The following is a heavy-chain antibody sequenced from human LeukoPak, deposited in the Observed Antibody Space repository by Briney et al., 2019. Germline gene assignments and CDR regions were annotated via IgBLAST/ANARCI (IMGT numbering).Heavy chain of an antibody. CDR2: ISYDGSNK. J-gene: IGHJ4*02. V-gene: IGHV3-30-3*01. CDR1: GYTFTSYD. D-gene: IGHD1-26*01. CDR3: ARDSPSALDY. Sequence: SCKASGYTFTSYDINWVRQAPGKGLEWVAVISYDGSNKYYADSVKGRFTISRDNSKNTLYLQMNSLRAEDTAVYYCARDSPSALDYWGQGTLVTVSS.